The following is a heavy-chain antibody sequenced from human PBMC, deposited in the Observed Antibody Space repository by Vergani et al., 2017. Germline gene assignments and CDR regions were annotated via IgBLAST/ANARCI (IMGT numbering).Heavy chain of an antibody. Sequence: EVQLLESGGGLVQPGGSLRLSCAASGFTFSSYAMSWVRQAPGKGLEWVSAIRGSGGSTYYADSVKGRLTISRDNSKNTLYLQMNSLRAEDTAVYYCAKGAVPHDYYYYMDVWGKGTTVTVSS. J-gene: IGHJ6*03. V-gene: IGHV3-23*01. CDR2: IRGSGGST. D-gene: IGHD6-6*01. CDR1: GFTFSSYA. CDR3: AKGAVPHDYYYYMDV.